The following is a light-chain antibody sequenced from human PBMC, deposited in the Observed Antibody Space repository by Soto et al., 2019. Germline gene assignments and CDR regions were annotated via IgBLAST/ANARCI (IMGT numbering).Light chain of an antibody. J-gene: IGLJ2*01. V-gene: IGLV2-14*01. CDR3: SSYKATYTLI. CDR2: EVT. Sequence: QSVLTQPASVSGSPGQSITISCTGTSSDVGGYNYVSWYQHHPGKVPKLIIYEVTSRPSGVSNRLSGSKSGNTASLTISGLQPEDEADYYCSSYKATYTLIFGGGTKVTVL. CDR1: SSDVGGYNY.